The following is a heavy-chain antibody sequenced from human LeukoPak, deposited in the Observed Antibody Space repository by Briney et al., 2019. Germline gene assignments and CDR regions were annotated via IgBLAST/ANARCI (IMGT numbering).Heavy chain of an antibody. J-gene: IGHJ4*02. V-gene: IGHV5-51*01. CDR3: ARSAAARRGLYFDY. CDR1: GFTFGSYW. Sequence: GESPKISCKGSGFTFGSYWIGWVRQMPGKGLEWMGIIYPGDSDTRYSPSFQGQVTISADNSITTAYLQRSSLKASDTAMYYCARSAAARRGLYFDYWGQGTLVTISP. CDR2: IYPGDSDT. D-gene: IGHD6-6*01.